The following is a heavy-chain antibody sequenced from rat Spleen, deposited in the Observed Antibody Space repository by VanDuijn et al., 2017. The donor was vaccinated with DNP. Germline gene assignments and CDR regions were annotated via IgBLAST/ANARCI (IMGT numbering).Heavy chain of an antibody. J-gene: IGHJ2*01. CDR2: INKDGSTM. Sequence: EVKLVESGGGLVQPGGSLKLSCAASGFNFNDYWMGWVRQAPGKGLEWIGEINKDGSTMNYTPSLKEKFTISRDNVQDTLYLQMSKLGSEDTAIYYCTRTTLPYYLDYWGQGVMVTVST. V-gene: IGHV4-2*01. CDR1: GFNFNDYW. CDR3: TRTTLPYYLDY. D-gene: IGHD1-10*01.